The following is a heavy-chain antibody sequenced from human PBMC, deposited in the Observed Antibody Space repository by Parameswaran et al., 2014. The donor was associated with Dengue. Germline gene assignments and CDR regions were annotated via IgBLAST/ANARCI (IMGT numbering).Heavy chain of an antibody. J-gene: IGHJ6*03. D-gene: IGHD1-7*01. Sequence: WVRQAPGQGLEWMGWISAYNGNTNYAQKLQGRVTMTTDTSTSTAYMELRSLRSDDTAVYYCARAPRVKLELRYSYYYYMDVWGKGTTVTVSS. CDR2: ISAYNGNT. CDR3: ARAPRVKLELRYSYYYYMDV. V-gene: IGHV1-18*01.